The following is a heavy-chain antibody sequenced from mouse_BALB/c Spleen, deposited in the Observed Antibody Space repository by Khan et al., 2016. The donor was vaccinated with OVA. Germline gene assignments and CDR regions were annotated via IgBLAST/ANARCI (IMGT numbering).Heavy chain of an antibody. D-gene: IGHD1-1*01. CDR3: SPVGTYCVSFAY. CDR2: IYPFNDDT. J-gene: IGHJ3*01. CDR1: GYTFTSYV. Sequence: MQLEESGPELVKPGASVKMSCKASGYTFTSYVMHWVKQKPGLGLEWIGYIYPFNDDTKYNEKFKGKATLTSDRYSSTAYMELSSLTSEDSAVYYCSPVGTYCVSFAYWGQGTLVTVSA. V-gene: IGHV1S136*01.